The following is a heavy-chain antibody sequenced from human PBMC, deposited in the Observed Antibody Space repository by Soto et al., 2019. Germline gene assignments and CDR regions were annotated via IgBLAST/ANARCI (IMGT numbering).Heavy chain of an antibody. CDR1: GFTFSSYA. D-gene: IGHD2-15*01. CDR3: AKVIVVVVAALDAFDM. V-gene: IGHV3-23*01. CDR2: ISGSGGTT. Sequence: GGSLRLSCAASGFTFSSYALSWVRQAPGKGLEWVSAISGSGGTTYYADSVKGRFTVSRDNSKNTLYLQMNSLRAEDTAVYYCAKVIVVVVAALDAFDMWGQGTMVTVSS. J-gene: IGHJ3*02.